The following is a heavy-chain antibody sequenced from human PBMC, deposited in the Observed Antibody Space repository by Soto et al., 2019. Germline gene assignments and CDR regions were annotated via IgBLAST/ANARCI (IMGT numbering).Heavy chain of an antibody. D-gene: IGHD4-17*01. CDR3: ATVMHDYGSNWVDC. CDR2: LYYTATT. Sequence: SVTLPLTCSVSSGSISIGKYYWTWIRQSPGTGLEWIGHLYYTATTHYNPSVTSRVIILLDKSKDQFSLTFTSVTAAEPGVYYGATVMHDYGSNWVDCCGQRILGTASS. J-gene: IGHJ5*01. V-gene: IGHV4-30-4*01. CDR1: SGSISIGKYY.